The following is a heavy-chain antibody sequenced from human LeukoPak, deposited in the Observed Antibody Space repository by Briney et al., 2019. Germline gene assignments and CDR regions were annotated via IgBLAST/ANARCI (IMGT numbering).Heavy chain of an antibody. V-gene: IGHV1-69*13. D-gene: IGHD3-9*01. CDR2: IIPIFVTA. CDR3: ARDSTYYDILTGYYNRNPSDY. J-gene: IGHJ4*02. Sequence: ASLKISCKTSGGTFTSYTISSVRQTPGQGLEWMGGIIPIFVTANYAQKFQDRVTITADESTSTAYMELSSLRSEDTAVYYCARDSTYYDILTGYYNRNPSDYWGQGTLVTVSS. CDR1: GGTFTSYT.